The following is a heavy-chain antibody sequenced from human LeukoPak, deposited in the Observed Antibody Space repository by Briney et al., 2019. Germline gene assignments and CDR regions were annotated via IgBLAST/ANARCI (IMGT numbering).Heavy chain of an antibody. Sequence: GGSLRLSCAASGFSFSNYEMNWVRQAPGKGLEWVAAISNDGGGTMYAAFVEGRFTISRDNSKNTLFLQMNSLRAEDTALYYCAKGSSGYFADLWGQGTLVTVSS. J-gene: IGHJ5*02. V-gene: IGHV3-23*01. CDR2: ISNDGGGT. CDR1: GFSFSNYE. D-gene: IGHD3-22*01. CDR3: AKGSSGYFADL.